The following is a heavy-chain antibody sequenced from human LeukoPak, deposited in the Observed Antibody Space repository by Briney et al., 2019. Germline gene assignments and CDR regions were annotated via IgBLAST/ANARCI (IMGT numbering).Heavy chain of an antibody. D-gene: IGHD3-3*01. J-gene: IGHJ5*02. V-gene: IGHV3-74*01. CDR2: INPDDGST. CDR3: ARGRVGPDFWSGFDP. CDR1: GFTFRKYW. Sequence: PGGSLRLSCAASGFTFRKYWLHWVRQAPGKGLVWVSRINPDDGSTSYADSVKGRFTISRDNAKSTLYLQMNSLRAEDTAVYYCARGRVGPDFWSGFDPWGQGTLVTVSS.